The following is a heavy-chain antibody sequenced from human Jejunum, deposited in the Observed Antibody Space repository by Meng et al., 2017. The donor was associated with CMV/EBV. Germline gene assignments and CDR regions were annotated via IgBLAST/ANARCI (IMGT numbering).Heavy chain of an antibody. Sequence: QVQMVESGGGLVTPGWPLRLSCSTACFTFSDYYLSWVRQAPGKGLELVSYITTSSTYRSYADSVKGRFTISRDDAKNSFYLQMNSLRVEDTAVYYCARDQGGCTGGSCFYRYWGQGTLVTVSS. D-gene: IGHD2-15*01. V-gene: IGHV3-11*05. CDR1: CFTFSDYY. CDR2: ITTSSTYR. CDR3: ARDQGGCTGGSCFYRY. J-gene: IGHJ4*02.